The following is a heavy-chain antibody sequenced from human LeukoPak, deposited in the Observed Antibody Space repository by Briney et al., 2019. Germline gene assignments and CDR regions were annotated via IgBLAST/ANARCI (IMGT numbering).Heavy chain of an antibody. Sequence: GGSLRLSCAATGFTFRNYAMSWVRQAPGKGLEWVSAIGGSGHSTFYTDSVKGRFTISRDNSENTLHLQMDSLRAEDTAIYYCAKDQDGYKPYYFDYWGQGALVTVSS. V-gene: IGHV3-23*01. CDR3: AKDQDGYKPYYFDY. CDR2: IGGSGHST. J-gene: IGHJ4*02. D-gene: IGHD5-24*01. CDR1: GFTFRNYA.